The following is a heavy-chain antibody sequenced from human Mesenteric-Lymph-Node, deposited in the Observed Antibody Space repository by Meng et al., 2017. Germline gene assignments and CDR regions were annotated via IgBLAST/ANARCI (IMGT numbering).Heavy chain of an antibody. Sequence: ASVKVSCKASGYTFTGYYMHWVRQAPGQGLEWMGRINPNSGGTNYAQKFQGRVTMTEDTSTDTAYMELSSLRSEDTAVYYCATVLHCTNGVCYLGGWFDPWGQGTLVTVSS. J-gene: IGHJ5*02. V-gene: IGHV1-2*06. CDR3: ATVLHCTNGVCYLGGWFDP. CDR2: INPNSGGT. CDR1: GYTFTGYY. D-gene: IGHD2-8*01.